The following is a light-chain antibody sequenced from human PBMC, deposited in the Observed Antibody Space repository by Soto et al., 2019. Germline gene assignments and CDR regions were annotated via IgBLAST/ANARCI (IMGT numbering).Light chain of an antibody. Sequence: DIQMTQSPSTLSASVGDRVTITCRASQSLSSWLAWYQQKPGKAPKSLIYKASSLESGVPSRFSGSGSGTEFTLTISSLQHDDFAAYYCQQYLSDPITFGQGTRLEIK. CDR2: KAS. CDR3: QQYLSDPIT. CDR1: QSLSSW. J-gene: IGKJ5*01. V-gene: IGKV1-5*03.